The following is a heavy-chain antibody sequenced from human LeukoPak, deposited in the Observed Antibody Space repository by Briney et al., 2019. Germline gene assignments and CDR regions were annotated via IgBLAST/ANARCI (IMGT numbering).Heavy chain of an antibody. Sequence: GSLRLSCAASGFTFSSYAMHWVRQAPGKGLEWVSVIYSGGSTYYADSVKGRFTISRHNSKNTLYLQMNSLRAEDTAVYYCARDGENSRFDYWGQGTLVTVSS. CDR3: ARDGENSRFDY. D-gene: IGHD3-10*01. J-gene: IGHJ4*02. V-gene: IGHV3-53*04. CDR2: IYSGGST. CDR1: GFTFSSYA.